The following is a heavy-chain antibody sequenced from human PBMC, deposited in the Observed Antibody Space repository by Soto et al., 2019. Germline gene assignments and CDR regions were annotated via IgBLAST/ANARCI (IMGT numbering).Heavy chain of an antibody. CDR3: VKFRGRAYHYYYMDV. J-gene: IGHJ6*03. V-gene: IGHV3-23*01. CDR1: GFSFSTYG. Sequence: DVQLLESGGGLAQRGGSLRLSCAASGFSFSTYGMTWVRQAPGKGLEWVSYGGSGGSTYYADSVKGRFTISRDNSKNTLYLQRNSLRAEDTAVYYCVKFRGRAYHYYYMDVWGNGTTVTVYS. CDR2: YGGSGGST. D-gene: IGHD3-16*01.